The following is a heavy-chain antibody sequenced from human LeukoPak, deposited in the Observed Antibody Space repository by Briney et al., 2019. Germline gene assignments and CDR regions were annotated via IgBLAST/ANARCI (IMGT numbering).Heavy chain of an antibody. V-gene: IGHV3-74*01. Sequence: GGSLRLSCVASGFTFSSYWVHWVRQAPGKGLVWVSRINSDGSSTSYADSVKGRFTISRDNAKNTLYLQMNSLRAEDTAIYYCARAYSSAWYVPGDYWGQGTLVTVSS. J-gene: IGHJ4*02. D-gene: IGHD6-19*01. CDR3: ARAYSSAWYVPGDY. CDR1: GFTFSSYW. CDR2: INSDGSST.